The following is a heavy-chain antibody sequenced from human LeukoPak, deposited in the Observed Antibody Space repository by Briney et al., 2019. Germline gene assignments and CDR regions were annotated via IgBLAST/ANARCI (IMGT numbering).Heavy chain of an antibody. V-gene: IGHV4-59*01. CDR1: GGSISSYC. CDR2: IYYSGST. Sequence: SETLSLTCTVSGGSISSYCWSWIRQPPGKGLEWIGYIYYSGSTNYNPSLKSRVTISVDTSKNQFSLKLSSVTAADTAVYYCARVRWLQWIFDYWGQGTLVTVSS. D-gene: IGHD5-24*01. CDR3: ARVRWLQWIFDY. J-gene: IGHJ4*02.